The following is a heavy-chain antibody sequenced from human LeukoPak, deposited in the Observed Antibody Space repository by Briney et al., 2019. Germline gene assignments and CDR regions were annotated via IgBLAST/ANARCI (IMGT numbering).Heavy chain of an antibody. CDR3: ARRRESPNAFDI. CDR1: GGTFSSYA. V-gene: IGHV1-69*06. Sequence: ASVKVSCKASGGTFSSYAISWVRQAPGQGLEWMGGIIPIFGTANYAQKFQGRVTITADKSTSTAYMELSSLRSEDTAVYYCARRRESPNAFDIWGQGTMVTVSS. CDR2: IIPIFGTA. J-gene: IGHJ3*02. D-gene: IGHD3-10*01.